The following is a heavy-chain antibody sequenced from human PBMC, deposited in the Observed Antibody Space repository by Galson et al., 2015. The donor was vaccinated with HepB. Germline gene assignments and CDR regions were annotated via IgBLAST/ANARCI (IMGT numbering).Heavy chain of an antibody. CDR2: ISAYNGNT. CDR3: ARDIGEWELPPFFDY. D-gene: IGHD1-26*01. Sequence: SVKASCKASGYTFTSYGISWVRQAPGQGLEWMGWISAYNGNTNYAQKLQGRVTMTTDTSTSTAYMELRSLRSDDTAVYYCARDIGEWELPPFFDYWGQGTLVTVSS. J-gene: IGHJ4*02. V-gene: IGHV1-18*01. CDR1: GYTFTSYG.